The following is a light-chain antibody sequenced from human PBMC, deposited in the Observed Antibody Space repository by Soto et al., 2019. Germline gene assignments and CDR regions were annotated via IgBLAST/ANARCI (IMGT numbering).Light chain of an antibody. V-gene: IGKV4-1*01. CDR3: QQYYDVPVT. CDR2: WAS. Sequence: DLVITQSPGSLTVALRPMSTIYWKVTPPVLRSSNNKNHLAWYQQKPAQSPKMLISWASTRESGVPDRFSGSGSGTEFTLAISSLQAEDAAVYYCQQYYDVPVTFGQGTRLEIK. J-gene: IGKJ5*01. CDR1: PPVLRSSNNKNH.